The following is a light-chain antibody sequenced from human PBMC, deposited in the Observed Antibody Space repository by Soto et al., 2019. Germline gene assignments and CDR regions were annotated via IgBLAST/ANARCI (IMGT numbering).Light chain of an antibody. J-gene: IGLJ1*01. CDR3: ATWDDSLGRYV. V-gene: IGLV1-47*01. CDR1: SSNIGGDY. Sequence: QSVLTQPPSASGTHGQRVTITCSGSSSNIGGDYVFWYQQLPGTAPKVLIYRNNQRPSGVPDRFSGSKSGTSASLAISGLRSEDEADYYCATWDDSLGRYVFGTGTKVT. CDR2: RNN.